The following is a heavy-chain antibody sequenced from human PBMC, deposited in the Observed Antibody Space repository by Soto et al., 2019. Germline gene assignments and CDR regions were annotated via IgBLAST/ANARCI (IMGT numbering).Heavy chain of an antibody. Sequence: PSETLSLTCAVYGGSFSGYYWSWIRQPPGKGLEWIGEINHSGSTNYNPSLKSRVTISVDTSKNQFSLKLSSVTAADTAVYYCARGKDCSSTSCYYYYGMDVWGQGTTVTVS. V-gene: IGHV4-34*01. CDR1: GGSFSGYY. CDR2: INHSGST. CDR3: ARGKDCSSTSCYYYYGMDV. D-gene: IGHD2-2*01. J-gene: IGHJ6*02.